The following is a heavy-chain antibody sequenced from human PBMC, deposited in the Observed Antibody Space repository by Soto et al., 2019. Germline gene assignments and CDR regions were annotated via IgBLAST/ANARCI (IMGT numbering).Heavy chain of an antibody. J-gene: IGHJ6*04. CDR3: AKDIKPRGMSCGLVDV. Sequence: EVQLVESGGGLVQPGRSLRLSCAASGFTFDDYARHWVRQAPGKGLEWVSGISWNSGSIGYADSVKGRFTISRDNAKNAQHLQMNSLRAEYTALYDCAKDIKPRGMSCGLVDVWGKGTTVTVSS. CDR1: GFTFDDYA. CDR2: ISWNSGSI. D-gene: IGHD6-13*01. V-gene: IGHV3-9*01.